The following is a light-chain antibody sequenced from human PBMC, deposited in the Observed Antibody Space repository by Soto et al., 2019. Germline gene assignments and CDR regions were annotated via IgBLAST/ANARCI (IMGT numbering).Light chain of an antibody. CDR2: LSSDGSH. J-gene: IGLJ2*01. CDR3: QNWDTGARVV. V-gene: IGLV4-69*01. Sequence: QPVLTQSPSASASLGASVKLTCTLSSGHSSYAIAWHQQQPEKGPRYLMTLSSDGSHSKGDGIPDRFSGSSSGAERYLTISSLQSEDEADYYCQNWDTGARVVFGGGTKLTVL. CDR1: SGHSSYA.